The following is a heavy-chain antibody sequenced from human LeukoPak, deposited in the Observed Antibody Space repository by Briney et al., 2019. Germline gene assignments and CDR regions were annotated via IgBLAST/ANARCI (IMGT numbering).Heavy chain of an antibody. CDR2: IKQDGSEK. Sequence: SGGSLRLSCAASGFTFSSYWTSWVRQAPGKGLEWVANIKQDGSEKYYVDSVKGRFTISRDNAKNSLYLQMNSLRAEDTAVYYCARDPAGTTGTTDYWGQGTLVTVSS. V-gene: IGHV3-7*01. CDR1: GFTFSSYW. D-gene: IGHD1-1*01. CDR3: ARDPAGTTGTTDY. J-gene: IGHJ4*02.